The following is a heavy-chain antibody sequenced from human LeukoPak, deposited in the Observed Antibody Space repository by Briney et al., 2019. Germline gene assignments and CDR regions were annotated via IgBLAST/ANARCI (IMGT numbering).Heavy chain of an antibody. D-gene: IGHD3-22*01. Sequence: SVKVSCKASGGTFSSYAISWVRQAPGQGLEWMGGIIPIFGTANYAQKFQDRVTITTDESTSTAYMELSSLRSEDTAVYYCARGRRAGYYFLFDYWGQGTLVTVSS. CDR1: GGTFSSYA. V-gene: IGHV1-69*05. CDR3: ARGRRAGYYFLFDY. J-gene: IGHJ4*02. CDR2: IIPIFGTA.